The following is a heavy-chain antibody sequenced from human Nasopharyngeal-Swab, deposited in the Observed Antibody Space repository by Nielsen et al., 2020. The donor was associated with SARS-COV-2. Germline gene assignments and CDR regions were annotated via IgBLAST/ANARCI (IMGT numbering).Heavy chain of an antibody. J-gene: IGHJ4*02. CDR1: GFTLSSHW. D-gene: IGHD3-22*01. Sequence: ESPKISCAASGFTLSSHWMSWVRQAPGKGLEWVANIKQDGSEKYYVDSVKGRFTISRDNAKNSLYLQMNSLRAEDTAVYYCARDLDYYDSSGYDYWGQGTLVTVSS. V-gene: IGHV3-7*01. CDR3: ARDLDYYDSSGYDY. CDR2: IKQDGSEK.